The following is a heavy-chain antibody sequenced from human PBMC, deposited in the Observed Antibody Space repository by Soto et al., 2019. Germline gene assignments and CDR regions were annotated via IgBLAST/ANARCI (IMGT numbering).Heavy chain of an antibody. CDR3: VRDRRIYYSDPHDEFGASDYEV. J-gene: IGHJ3*01. V-gene: IGHV1-69*01. Sequence: QVQLIQSEAEVKKPGSSVRVSCTASGGIFGSHGFSWVRQAPGQRLEWVGGFIPIFRTLTYTEKFQARVRIAADESTKTVYLDLSSLTSEDTAVYYCVRDRRIYYSDPHDEFGASDYEVWGQGTMVSVSS. D-gene: IGHD3-22*01. CDR2: FIPIFRTL. CDR1: GGIFGSHG.